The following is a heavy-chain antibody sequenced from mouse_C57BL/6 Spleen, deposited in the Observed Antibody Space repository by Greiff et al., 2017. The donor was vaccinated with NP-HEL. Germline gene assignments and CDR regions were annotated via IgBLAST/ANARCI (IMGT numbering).Heavy chain of an antibody. CDR1: GYAFSSSW. J-gene: IGHJ1*03. CDR3: ARSASITTVVATGYFDV. V-gene: IGHV1-82*01. D-gene: IGHD1-1*01. Sequence: QVQLKQSGPELVKPGASVKISCKASGYAFSSSWMNWVKQRPGKGLEWIGRIYPGDGDTNYNGKFKGKATLTADKSSSTAYMQLSSLTSEDSAVYFCARSASITTVVATGYFDVWGTGTTVTVSS. CDR2: IYPGDGDT.